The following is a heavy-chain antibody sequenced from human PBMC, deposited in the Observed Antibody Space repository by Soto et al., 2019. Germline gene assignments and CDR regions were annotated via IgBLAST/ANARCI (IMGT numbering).Heavy chain of an antibody. V-gene: IGHV1-18*01. Sequence: QVQLVQSGAEVKKPGASVKVSCKASGYTFTSYGISWVRQAPGQGLEWMGWISAYNGNTKYAQKLQGRVPITTATSPSTASMALSSLRSDDTALYYCATHPTYFDYCRQATLVTVSS. CDR2: ISAYNGNT. CDR3: ATHPTYFDY. J-gene: IGHJ4*02. CDR1: GYTFTSYG.